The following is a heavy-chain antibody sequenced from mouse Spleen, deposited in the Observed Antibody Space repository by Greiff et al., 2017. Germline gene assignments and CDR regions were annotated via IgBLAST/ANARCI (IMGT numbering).Heavy chain of an antibody. V-gene: IGHV10-3*01. Sequence: EVHLVESGGGLVQPKGSLKLSCAASGFTFNTYAMHWVRQAPGKGLEWVARIRSKSSNYATYYADSVKDRFTISRDDSQSMLYLQMNNLKTEDTAMYYCVREGGYGSSYWYFDVWGTGTTVTVSS. CDR2: IRSKSSNYAT. CDR3: VREGGYGSSYWYFDV. CDR1: GFTFNTYA. J-gene: IGHJ1*03. D-gene: IGHD1-1*01.